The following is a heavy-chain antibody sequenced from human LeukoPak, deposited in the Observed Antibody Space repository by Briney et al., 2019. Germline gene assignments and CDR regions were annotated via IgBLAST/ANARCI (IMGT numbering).Heavy chain of an antibody. D-gene: IGHD3-3*01. Sequence: SETLSLTCAVYGGSFSGYYWSWIRQPPGKGLEWIGEINHSGSTNYNPSLKRRVTISVDTSKNQFSLKLSSVTAADTAVYYCARGPRITIFGVVIIRSPMDVWGKGTTVTVSS. J-gene: IGHJ6*03. CDR2: INHSGST. V-gene: IGHV4-34*01. CDR3: ARGPRITIFGVVIIRSPMDV. CDR1: GGSFSGYY.